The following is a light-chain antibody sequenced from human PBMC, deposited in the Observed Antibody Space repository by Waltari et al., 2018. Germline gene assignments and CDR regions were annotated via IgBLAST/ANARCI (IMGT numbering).Light chain of an antibody. CDR3: GAWDDSLNGRV. CDR2: FTT. Sequence: QSVLTQPPSASGTPGQSVTISCSGSSSNIGNNNVNWYQQFPGAAPTLLISFTTQRPSGVPDRFAGSKSGTSASLAISRLQSEDEADYYCGAWDDSLNGRVFGGGTKLTVL. CDR1: SSNIGNNN. V-gene: IGLV1-44*01. J-gene: IGLJ2*01.